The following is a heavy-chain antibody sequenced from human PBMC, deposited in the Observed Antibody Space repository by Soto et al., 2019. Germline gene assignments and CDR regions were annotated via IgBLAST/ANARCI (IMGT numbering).Heavy chain of an antibody. CDR3: ASLGIGSSSHYYYYMDV. J-gene: IGHJ6*03. V-gene: IGHV4-59*08. CDR2: IYYSGST. Sequence: QVQLQESGPGLVKPSETLSLTCTVSGGSISSYYWSWIRQPPGKGLEWIGYIYYSGSTNYNPSLKSRVTISVDTSENQFSLKLSSVTAADTAVYYCASLGIGSSSHYYYYMDVWGKGTTVTVSS. D-gene: IGHD6-6*01. CDR1: GGSISSYY.